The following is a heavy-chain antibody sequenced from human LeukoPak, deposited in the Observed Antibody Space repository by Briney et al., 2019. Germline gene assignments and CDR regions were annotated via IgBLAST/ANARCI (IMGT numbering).Heavy chain of an antibody. D-gene: IGHD6-13*01. V-gene: IGHV3-33*01. CDR1: GFTFSSYG. J-gene: IGHJ4*02. Sequence: GRSLRLSCAASGFTFSSYGMHWVRQDPGKGLEWVAVIWYDGSNKYYADSVKGRFTISRDNSKDTLYLQMNSLRAEDTAVYYCARGGSIAASYFDYWGQGTLVTVSS. CDR3: ARGGSIAASYFDY. CDR2: IWYDGSNK.